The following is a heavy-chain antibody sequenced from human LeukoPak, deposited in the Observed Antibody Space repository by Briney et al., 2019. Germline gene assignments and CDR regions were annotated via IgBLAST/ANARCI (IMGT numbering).Heavy chain of an antibody. CDR1: GYTFTNYG. CDR3: ARGPNNQVVRGVIGYYYMDV. V-gene: IGHV1-18*01. J-gene: IGHJ6*03. CDR2: ISAYSGDT. D-gene: IGHD3-10*01. Sequence: ASVKVSCKASGYTFTNYGFAWVRQAPGQGLEWMGWISAYSGDTNYAQNLQGRVTMTTDTSTSTAYMELRSLRSDDTAVYYCARGPNNQVVRGVIGYYYMDVWGKGTTVTVSS.